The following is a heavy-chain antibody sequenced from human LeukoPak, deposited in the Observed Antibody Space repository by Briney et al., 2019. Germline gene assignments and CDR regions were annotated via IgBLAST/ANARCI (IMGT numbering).Heavy chain of an antibody. CDR3: AKDFMVAGRGYMDV. V-gene: IGHV3-23*01. D-gene: IGHD6-19*01. J-gene: IGHJ6*01. CDR1: GFTFSSYA. CDR2: ISGSGGFT. Sequence: PGGSLRLSCAASGFTFSSYAMHWVRQAPGKGLEWVSGISGSGGFTYYADSVKGRFTISRDNSKNTLYLQMNSLRAEDTAVYYCAKDFMVAGRGYMDVWGQGTAVTVSS.